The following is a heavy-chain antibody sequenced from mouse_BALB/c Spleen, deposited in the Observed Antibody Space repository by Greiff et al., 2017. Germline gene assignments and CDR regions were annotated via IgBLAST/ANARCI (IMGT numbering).Heavy chain of an antibody. J-gene: IGHJ4*01. Sequence: EVKLMESGPSLVKPSQTLSLTCSVTGDSITSGYWNWIRKFPGNKLEYMGYISYSGSTYYNPSLKSRISITRDTSKNQYYLQLNSVTTEDTATYYCAIYYGNYDYAMDYWGQGTSVTVSS. CDR1: GDSITSGY. V-gene: IGHV3-8*02. D-gene: IGHD2-1*01. CDR2: ISYSGST. CDR3: AIYYGNYDYAMDY.